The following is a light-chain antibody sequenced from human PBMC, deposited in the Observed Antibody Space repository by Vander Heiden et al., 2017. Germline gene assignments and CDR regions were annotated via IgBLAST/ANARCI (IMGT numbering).Light chain of an antibody. CDR3: QQRSNWPS. J-gene: IGKJ3*01. CDR2: DAS. Sequence: VFRQSPATLSLSPGERATLSCRASQSVSSYLAWYQQKPGQAPRLLIYDASNRATGIPARFSGSGSGTDFTLTISSLEPEDFAVYYCQQRSNWPSFGPGTKVDIK. CDR1: QSVSSY. V-gene: IGKV3-11*01.